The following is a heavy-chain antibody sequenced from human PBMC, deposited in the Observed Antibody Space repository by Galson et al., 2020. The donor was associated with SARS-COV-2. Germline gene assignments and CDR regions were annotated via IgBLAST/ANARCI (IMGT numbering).Heavy chain of an antibody. Sequence: GGSLRLSCAASEFTFSNAWMTWVRQAPGKGLEWVGRIKSNTDGGTTDYAAPVKGRFTISRDDSKNTLYLQMNSLTTEDTAVYYCTTANKAYYNILTGYSYFDYWGQGTLVTVSS. D-gene: IGHD3-9*01. CDR2: IKSNTDGGTT. CDR1: EFTFSNAW. J-gene: IGHJ4*02. V-gene: IGHV3-15*01. CDR3: TTANKAYYNILTGYSYFDY.